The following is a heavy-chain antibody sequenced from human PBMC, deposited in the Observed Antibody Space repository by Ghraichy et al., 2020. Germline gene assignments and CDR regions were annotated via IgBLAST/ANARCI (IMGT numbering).Heavy chain of an antibody. CDR1: GGSISSSSYY. CDR2: IYYSGST. V-gene: IGHV4-39*01. D-gene: IGHD4-23*01. CDR3: ARGAYDYGGNRRPFDP. Sequence: SETLSLTCTVSGGSISSSSYYWGWIRQPPGKGLEWIGSIYYSGSTYYNPSLKSRVTISVDTSKNQFSLKLSSVTAADTAVYYCARGAYDYGGNRRPFDPWGQGTLVTVSS. J-gene: IGHJ5*02.